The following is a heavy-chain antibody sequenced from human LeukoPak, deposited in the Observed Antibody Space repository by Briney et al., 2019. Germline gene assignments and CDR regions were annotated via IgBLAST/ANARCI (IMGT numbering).Heavy chain of an antibody. V-gene: IGHV3-23*01. CDR3: AKGGGWYFDGIDS. CDR1: GFTFSGSA. J-gene: IGHJ3*02. D-gene: IGHD6-19*01. Sequence: GGSLRLSCEFSGFTFSGSAMNWVRQAPGKGLEWVSVISGNGGATYYADSVKGRFTISRDNSKNTLYLQMNSLRAEDTPVYYCAKGGGWYFDGIDSWGHGTMVAVSS. CDR2: ISGNGGAT.